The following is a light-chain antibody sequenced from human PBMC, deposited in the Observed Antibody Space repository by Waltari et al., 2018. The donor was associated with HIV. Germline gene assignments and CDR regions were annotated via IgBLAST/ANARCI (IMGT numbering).Light chain of an antibody. CDR3: QQRSNWPPGFT. Sequence: EIVLMQSPVTLSLSPGERATLSCRASQSVTTYLAWYQQKPGQAPSLLVYDASSRATGIPARFRGSGSGTDFTLTITSLEPDDFAVYYCQQRSNWPPGFTFGQGTKLEIK. J-gene: IGKJ2*01. CDR2: DAS. CDR1: QSVTTY. V-gene: IGKV3-11*01.